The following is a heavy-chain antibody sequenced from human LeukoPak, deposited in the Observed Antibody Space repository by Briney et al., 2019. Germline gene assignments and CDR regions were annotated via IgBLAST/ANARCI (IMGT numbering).Heavy chain of an antibody. CDR2: INPSGGST. CDR1: GYTFTGYH. Sequence: ASVKVSCKTSGYTFTGYHMHWVRQAPGQGLEWMGIINPSGGSTSYAQKFQGRVTMTRDTSTSTVYMELSSLRSEDTAVYYCARETWIQLGFDPWGQGTLVTVSS. V-gene: IGHV1-46*01. J-gene: IGHJ5*02. CDR3: ARETWIQLGFDP. D-gene: IGHD5-18*01.